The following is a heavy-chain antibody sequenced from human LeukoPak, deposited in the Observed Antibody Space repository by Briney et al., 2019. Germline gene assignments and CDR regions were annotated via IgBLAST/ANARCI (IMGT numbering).Heavy chain of an antibody. J-gene: IGHJ4*02. CDR1: GYSISSGYY. V-gene: IGHV4-38-2*01. CDR2: IYHSGST. Sequence: PSETLSLTCAVPGYSISSGYYWGWIRQPPGKGLEWIGSIYHSGSTYYNPSLKSRVTISVDTSKNQFSLKLSSVTAADTAVYYCARSYYDFWSGYFDYWGQGTLVTVSS. CDR3: ARSYYDFWSGYFDY. D-gene: IGHD3-3*01.